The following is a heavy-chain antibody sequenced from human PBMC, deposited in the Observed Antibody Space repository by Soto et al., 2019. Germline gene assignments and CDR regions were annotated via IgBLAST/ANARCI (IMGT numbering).Heavy chain of an antibody. D-gene: IGHD6-13*01. J-gene: IGHJ4*02. CDR2: ISGSGGST. V-gene: IGHV3-23*01. CDR1: GFTFSTYA. Sequence: EVQLLESGGGLVQPGGSLRLSCAASGFTFSTYAMSWVRQAPGKGLEWVSAISGSGGSTYFADSVKGRFTISRDNSKHTLSLQMNSLRAEDTAVYYCAKLAGSSWCLDYWGQGTLVTVSS. CDR3: AKLAGSSWCLDY.